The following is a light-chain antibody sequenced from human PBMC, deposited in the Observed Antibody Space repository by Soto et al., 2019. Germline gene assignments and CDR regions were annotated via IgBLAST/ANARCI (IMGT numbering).Light chain of an antibody. Sequence: DIQMTQSPSSLSASVGDRVTITCRASQSISSYLNWYQQKPGKAPKLLIYAASSLQSGVPSRFSGSGSGTDFTLTISSLQPDDFATYYCQQSYSTPWAFGQGTQVDIK. CDR3: QQSYSTPWA. CDR1: QSISSY. J-gene: IGKJ1*01. CDR2: AAS. V-gene: IGKV1-39*01.